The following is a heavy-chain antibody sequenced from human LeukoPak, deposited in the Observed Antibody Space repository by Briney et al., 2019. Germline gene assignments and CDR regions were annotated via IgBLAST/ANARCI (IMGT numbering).Heavy chain of an antibody. J-gene: IGHJ6*02. CDR1: GGTFSSYA. Sequence: GASVKVSCKASGGTFSSYAISWVRQAPGQGLEWMGRTIPILGIANYAQKFQGRVTITADKSTSTANMEPSSLRSEDTAVYYCARGTTVTRLHYYGMDVWGQGTTVTVSS. CDR2: TIPILGIA. D-gene: IGHD4-11*01. CDR3: ARGTTVTRLHYYGMDV. V-gene: IGHV1-69*04.